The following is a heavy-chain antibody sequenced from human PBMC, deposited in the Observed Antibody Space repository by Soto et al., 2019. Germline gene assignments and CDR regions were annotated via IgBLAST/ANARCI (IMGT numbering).Heavy chain of an antibody. V-gene: IGHV4-39*01. CDR2: CHNSGSL. CDR3: PHILSGSHCTY. D-gene: IGHD3-9*01. J-gene: IGHJ4*01. CDR1: GGCIIGRNDH. Sequence: PSETLSLSCTVSGGCIIGRNDHWGGIRQAQGQGLEWIGSCHNSGSLHYTPPFKSPATISVHTPKNQFSLTVHSVIAAALAIYYCPHILSGSHCTYWGHGTPVTVS.